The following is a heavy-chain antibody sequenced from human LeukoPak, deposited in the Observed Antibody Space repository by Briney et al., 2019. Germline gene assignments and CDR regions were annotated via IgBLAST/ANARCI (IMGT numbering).Heavy chain of an antibody. D-gene: IGHD2-21*02. CDR1: GFTFSNAW. CDR3: TTDNTAYYFDC. Sequence: PGGSLRLSCAASGFTFSNAWMSWVRQAPGKGLEWVGRIKSKTDGGTTDYAAPVKGRFTISRDDSKNTLYLQMNSLKAEDTAVYYCTTDNTAYYFDCWSQGTLVTVSS. V-gene: IGHV3-15*01. J-gene: IGHJ4*02. CDR2: IKSKTDGGTT.